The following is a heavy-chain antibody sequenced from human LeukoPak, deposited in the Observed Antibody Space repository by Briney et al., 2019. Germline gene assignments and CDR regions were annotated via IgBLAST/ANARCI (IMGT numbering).Heavy chain of an antibody. V-gene: IGHV3-30-3*01. D-gene: IGHD3-16*01. Sequence: GGSLRLSCAASGFTFSSYAMHWVRQAPGKGLEWVAVISYDGSNKYYADSVKGRFTISRDNSKNTLYLQMNSLRAEDTAVYYCARVDVRYDHGRRYYYYGMDVWGQGTTVTVSS. CDR2: ISYDGSNK. CDR1: GFTFSSYA. CDR3: ARVDVRYDHGRRYYYYGMDV. J-gene: IGHJ6*02.